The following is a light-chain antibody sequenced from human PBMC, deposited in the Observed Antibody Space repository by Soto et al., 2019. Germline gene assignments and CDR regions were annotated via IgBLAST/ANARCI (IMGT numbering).Light chain of an antibody. Sequence: QSALTQPASVSGSPXXXXTISCTGTSSDVGSYNLVSWYQQHPGKAPKLMIYEGSKRPSGVSNRFSGSKSGNTASLTISGLQAEDEADYYCCSYAGSSTWVFGGGTKLTVL. CDR1: SSDVGSYNL. CDR2: EGS. J-gene: IGLJ3*02. CDR3: CSYAGSSTWV. V-gene: IGLV2-23*01.